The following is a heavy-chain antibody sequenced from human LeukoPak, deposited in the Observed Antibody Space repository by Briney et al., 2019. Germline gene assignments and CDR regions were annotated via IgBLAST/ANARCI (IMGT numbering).Heavy chain of an antibody. Sequence: GGSLRLSCAASGFTFSSYAMSWVRQAPGKGLEWVSAISGSGGSTYYADSVKGRFTISRDNSKNTLYLQMNSLRAEDTAVYYCERPLARASSGGGYYGPFDIWGKGKRVTV. CDR1: GFTFSSYA. D-gene: IGHD1-26*01. V-gene: IGHV3-23*01. CDR2: ISGSGGST. J-gene: IGHJ3*02. CDR3: ERPLARASSGGGYYGPFDI.